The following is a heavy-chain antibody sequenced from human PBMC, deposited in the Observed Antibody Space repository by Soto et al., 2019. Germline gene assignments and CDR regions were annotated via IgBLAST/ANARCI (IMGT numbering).Heavy chain of an antibody. V-gene: IGHV4-39*01. CDR2: TYYNGNA. Sequence: SETLSLTCTVFGASIDRSNYYWDWIRQPPGKGLEWIGTTYYNGNAYYNPSLKSRVTMSIDTSKNQFSLKLISVTAADTAVYFCARHFVGVVIKGWGYWGQGTLVTVSS. CDR1: GASIDRSNYY. J-gene: IGHJ4*02. D-gene: IGHD3-22*01. CDR3: ARHFVGVVIKGWGY.